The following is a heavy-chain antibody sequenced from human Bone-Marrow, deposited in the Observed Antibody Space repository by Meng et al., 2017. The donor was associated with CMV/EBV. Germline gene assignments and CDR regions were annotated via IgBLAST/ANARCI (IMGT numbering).Heavy chain of an antibody. CDR1: GFTFSSYW. Sequence: LSLTCAASGFTFSSYWMSWVRQAPGKGLEWVANIKQDGSEKYYVDSVKGRFTISRDNAKNSLYLQMNSLRAEDTAVYYCARDPLRFLEWLDAFDIWGQGTMVTVSS. CDR3: ARDPLRFLEWLDAFDI. V-gene: IGHV3-7*01. CDR2: IKQDGSEK. J-gene: IGHJ3*02. D-gene: IGHD3-3*01.